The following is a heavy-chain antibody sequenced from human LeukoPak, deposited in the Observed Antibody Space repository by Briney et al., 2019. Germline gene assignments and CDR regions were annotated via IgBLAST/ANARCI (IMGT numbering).Heavy chain of an antibody. J-gene: IGHJ3*02. CDR2: IKQDGSEK. V-gene: IGHV3-7*01. Sequence: GGSLRLSXAASGFTFSSYWMSWVRQAPGKGLEWVANIKQDGSEKYYVDSVKGRFTISRDNAKNSLYLQMNSLRAEDTAVYYCARDWVDSSGYYYGAFDIWGQGTMVTVSS. CDR3: ARDWVDSSGYYYGAFDI. CDR1: GFTFSSYW. D-gene: IGHD3-22*01.